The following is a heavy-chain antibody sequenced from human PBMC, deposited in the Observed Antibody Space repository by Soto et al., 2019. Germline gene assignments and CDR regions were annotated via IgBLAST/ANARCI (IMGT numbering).Heavy chain of an antibody. V-gene: IGHV4-31*02. CDR3: ARDVTSQHICFDL. CDR1: GGSLKSGGYY. Sequence: QVQLQESGPGLVKPSQTLSLTCTVSGGSLKSGGYYWSWIRQHPGRGLEWIGYIYYTGRPYYNPSLESRVTFAVDTSKYPFSLQLRSVTAADTAVYYCARDVTSQHICFDLWGHGTLVTVAS. CDR2: IYYTGRP. D-gene: IGHD2-2*01. J-gene: IGHJ5*02.